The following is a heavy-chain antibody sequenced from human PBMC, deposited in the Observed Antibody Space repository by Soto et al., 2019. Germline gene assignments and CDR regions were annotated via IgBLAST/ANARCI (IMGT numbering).Heavy chain of an antibody. CDR3: ARRHCSGGSCYWFDP. V-gene: IGHV1-69*12. Sequence: QVQLVQSGAEVKKPGSSVKVSCKASGGTFSSYAISWVRQAPGQGLEWMGGIIPIFGTANYAQKFQGRVTITADESTRTAYMELSSRRSEDTAVYYCARRHCSGGSCYWFDPWGQGTLVTVSS. D-gene: IGHD2-15*01. CDR1: GGTFSSYA. CDR2: IIPIFGTA. J-gene: IGHJ5*02.